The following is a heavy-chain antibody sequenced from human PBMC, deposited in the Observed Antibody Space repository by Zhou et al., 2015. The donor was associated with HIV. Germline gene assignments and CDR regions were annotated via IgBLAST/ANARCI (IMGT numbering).Heavy chain of an antibody. V-gene: IGHV1-69*06. J-gene: IGHJ4*02. CDR3: ARAGAATLKYYFDY. CDR1: GGTLSSSS. CDR2: IIPVFNTP. D-gene: IGHD1-26*01. Sequence: QVQLVQSGAEVKKPGSSVKVSCEASGGTLSSSSVSWVRQAPGQGLEWVGGIIPVFNTPHYAQTFQGRVTITADTSTNTVYLEMNSLRSEDTAVYYCARAGAATLKYYFDYWGQGTLVTVSS.